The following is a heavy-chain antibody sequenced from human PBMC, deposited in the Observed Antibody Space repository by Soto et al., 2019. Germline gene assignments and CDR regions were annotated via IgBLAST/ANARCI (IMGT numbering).Heavy chain of an antibody. V-gene: IGHV3-9*01. Sequence: GGSLRLSCTASGFTFDDYAMHWVRQAPGKGLEWVSGISWNSGSIGYADSVKGRFTISRDNAKNSLYLQMNSLRAEDTALYYCAKGRYDFWSGYSSWGQGTLVTVSS. CDR1: GFTFDDYA. CDR3: AKGRYDFWSGYSS. CDR2: ISWNSGSI. J-gene: IGHJ5*02. D-gene: IGHD3-3*01.